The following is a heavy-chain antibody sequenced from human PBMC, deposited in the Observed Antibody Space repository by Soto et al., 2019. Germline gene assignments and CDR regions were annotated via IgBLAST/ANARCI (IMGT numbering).Heavy chain of an antibody. V-gene: IGHV3-53*01. J-gene: IGHJ6*02. CDR1: GLTVSNAY. CDR3: VRPLPSGRNYGLDV. D-gene: IGHD3-10*01. Sequence: GGSLRLSCAASGLTVSNAYMAWVRHAPGMGLEWVSVIYDNGTTYYADSVKGRFTISRDTSTNTLSLQMDSLRAEDTAVYYCVRPLPSGRNYGLDVWGQGTTVTVSS. CDR2: IYDNGTT.